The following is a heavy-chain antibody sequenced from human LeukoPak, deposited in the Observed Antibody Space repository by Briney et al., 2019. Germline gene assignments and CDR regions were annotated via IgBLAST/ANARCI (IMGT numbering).Heavy chain of an antibody. CDR2: IEEDGSEK. J-gene: IGHJ4*02. CDR3: ARGLRGFDY. Sequence: GGSLRLSCAASGFTLSSYWMSWVRQAPGKGLEWVAYIEEDGSEKYYVDSVKGRFTISRDNAKNSMDLQMKGLRAEDTAVYYCARGLRGFDYWGQGTLVTVSS. V-gene: IGHV3-7*01. CDR1: GFTLSSYW.